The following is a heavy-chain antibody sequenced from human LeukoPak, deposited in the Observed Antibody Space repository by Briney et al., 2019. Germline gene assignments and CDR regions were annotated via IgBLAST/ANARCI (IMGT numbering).Heavy chain of an antibody. CDR3: AKDWGSYYILGGYYFDY. J-gene: IGHJ4*02. Sequence: PGGSLRLSCAASGFTFSSYAMSWVRQAPGKGLEWVSAISGSGGSTYYADSVKGRFTISRDNSKNTLYLQMNSLRAEDTAVYYCAKDWGSYYILGGYYFDYWGQGTLVTVSS. D-gene: IGHD1-26*01. CDR2: ISGSGGST. V-gene: IGHV3-23*01. CDR1: GFTFSSYA.